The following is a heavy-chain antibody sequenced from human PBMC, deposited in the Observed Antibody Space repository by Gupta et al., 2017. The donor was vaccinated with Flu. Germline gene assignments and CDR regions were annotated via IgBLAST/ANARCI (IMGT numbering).Heavy chain of an antibody. Sequence: QVQLVESGGCGVQPGTSLRLSCVVSGFSFGSYGLIWVRQAPGKGLGWVAIIWYDGSNKYYADSVKGRFTISRDNSKNTLFWQMNSLRAEDTAVYYCARGGQYQLSRENYWGQGTLVTVSS. CDR3: ARGGQYQLSRENY. CDR2: IWYDGSNK. CDR1: GFSFGSYG. V-gene: IGHV3-33*01. D-gene: IGHD2-2*01. J-gene: IGHJ4*02.